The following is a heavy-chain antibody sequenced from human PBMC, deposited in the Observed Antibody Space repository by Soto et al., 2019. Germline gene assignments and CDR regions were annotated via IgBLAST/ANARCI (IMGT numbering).Heavy chain of an antibody. CDR3: ARASYDSSTYFLDY. V-gene: IGHV4-30-4*01. CDR2: IYYSGST. D-gene: IGHD3-22*01. CDR1: GASISSGDYY. J-gene: IGHJ4*02. Sequence: PSETLSLTCTVSGASISSGDYYWTWIRQPPGKGLEWIGSIYYSGSTYYNPSLKSRVTISVDTSNNQFSLKLSSVTAADTAVYYCARASYDSSTYFLDYWGQGTLVTGSS.